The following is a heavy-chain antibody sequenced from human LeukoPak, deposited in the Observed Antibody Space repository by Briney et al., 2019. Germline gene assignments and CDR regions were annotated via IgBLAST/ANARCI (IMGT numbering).Heavy chain of an antibody. Sequence: PGGSLRLSCAASGFTFSSYSMNWVRQAPGKELEWVSSISSSSSYIYYADSVKGRFTISRDNAKNSLYLQMNSLRAEDTAVYYCARDSAPGDYDFWSGYCPDYWGQGTLVTVSS. D-gene: IGHD3-3*01. CDR3: ARDSAPGDYDFWSGYCPDY. CDR1: GFTFSSYS. CDR2: ISSSSSYI. J-gene: IGHJ4*02. V-gene: IGHV3-21*01.